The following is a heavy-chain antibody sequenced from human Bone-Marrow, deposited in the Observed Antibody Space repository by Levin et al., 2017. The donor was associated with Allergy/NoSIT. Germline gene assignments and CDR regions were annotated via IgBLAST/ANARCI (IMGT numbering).Heavy chain of an antibody. J-gene: IGHJ6*02. CDR3: ARRRVWFGELHYGMDV. V-gene: IGHV3-9*01. Sequence: HAGGSLRLSCTASGFTFDNFAMHWVRQVPGKGLEWVSGINWNSGRIGYADSVKGRFTISRDNAKNSLYLQMNNLRGDDTAVYFCARRRVWFGELHYGMDVWGQGASVTVSS. CDR1: GFTFDNFA. D-gene: IGHD3-10*01. CDR2: INWNSGRI.